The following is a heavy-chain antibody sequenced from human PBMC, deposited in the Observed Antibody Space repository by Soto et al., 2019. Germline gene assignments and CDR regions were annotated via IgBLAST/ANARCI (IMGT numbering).Heavy chain of an antibody. CDR1: GDCISSYY. J-gene: IGHJ6*02. CDR3: ARGPLGFWSGYYGYYYYGIAV. Sequence: KTSETPSLTCTVSGDCISSYYWSWIRQPAGKGLEWIGRIYTSGSTNYNPSLKSRVTMSVDTSKNQFSLKLSSVTAADTAVYYCARGPLGFWSGYYGYYYYGIAVWAQGTSVPVS. V-gene: IGHV4-4*07. D-gene: IGHD3-3*01. CDR2: IYTSGST.